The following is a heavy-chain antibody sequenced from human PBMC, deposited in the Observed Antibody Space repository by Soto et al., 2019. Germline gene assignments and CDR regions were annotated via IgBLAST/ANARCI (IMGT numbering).Heavy chain of an antibody. V-gene: IGHV4-59*01. Sequence: QVQLQESGPGLVKPSETLSLTCTVSGGSINPYYWSWFRQPPGKGLEWIGSIYYRGSANNNPSLKRRLTISVDTSKNQFSLKLNSVTAADTAIYYCVRANYFDFWGQGTLVTVSS. CDR1: GGSINPYY. J-gene: IGHJ4*02. CDR2: IYYRGSA. CDR3: VRANYFDF.